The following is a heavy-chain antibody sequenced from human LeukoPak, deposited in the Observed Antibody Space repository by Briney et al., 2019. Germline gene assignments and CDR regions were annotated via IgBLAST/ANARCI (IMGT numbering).Heavy chain of an antibody. Sequence: GESLRLSCAASGFTFSDYWMSWVRQAPGKGLEWVANIKQDGSEKYYVDSVKGRFTISRDNAKNSLYLQMNSLRAEDTAVYYCVSGTTYHGIWGQGTLVTVSS. CDR1: GFTFSDYW. V-gene: IGHV3-7*05. CDR2: IKQDGSEK. J-gene: IGHJ4*02. CDR3: VSGTTYHGI. D-gene: IGHD1-14*01.